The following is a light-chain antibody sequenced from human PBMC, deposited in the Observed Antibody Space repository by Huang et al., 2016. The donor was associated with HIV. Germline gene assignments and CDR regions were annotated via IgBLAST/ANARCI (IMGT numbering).Light chain of an antibody. CDR1: QYISNF. V-gene: IGKV3-11*01. CDR2: DES. Sequence: EVVLTQSPAILSLSPGETATLSCRASQYISNFLAWYQQRPCQAPRLLIYDESNRATGVPARSSGSGAGTDFTLTISSLEPEDFVIYFCQQRSKWPITFGPGTKIDVK. J-gene: IGKJ3*01. CDR3: QQRSKWPIT.